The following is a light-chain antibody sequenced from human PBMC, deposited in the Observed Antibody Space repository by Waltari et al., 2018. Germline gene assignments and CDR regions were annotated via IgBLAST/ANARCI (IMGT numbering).Light chain of an antibody. CDR3: SSDTSSAVL. J-gene: IGLJ2*01. V-gene: IGLV2-14*02. Sequence: QSALTQPASVSGSPGQSITISCTGTSSDVGRYKLVSWYQQHPGKAPRPMIYADSNRPSGSSNRFSGSESGSTASLTISGLQAEDEGDYYCSSDTSSAVLFGGGTKVTVL. CDR1: SSDVGRYKL. CDR2: ADS.